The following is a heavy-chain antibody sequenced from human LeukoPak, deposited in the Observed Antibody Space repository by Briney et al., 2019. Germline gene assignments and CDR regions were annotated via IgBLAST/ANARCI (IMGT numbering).Heavy chain of an antibody. D-gene: IGHD3-10*01. CDR2: IDHSGST. J-gene: IGHJ4*02. CDR1: GGSFSGYY. V-gene: IGHV4-34*01. Sequence: SETLSLTCAVYGGSFSGYYWSWTRQPPGKGLEWIGEIDHSGSTNYNPSLKSRVTISVDTSKNQFSLKLSSVTAADTAVYYCARVPYYYASFDYWGQGTLVTVSS. CDR3: ARVPYYYASFDY.